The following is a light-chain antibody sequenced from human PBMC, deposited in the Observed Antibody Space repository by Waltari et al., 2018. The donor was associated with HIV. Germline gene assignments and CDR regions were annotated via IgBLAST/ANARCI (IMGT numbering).Light chain of an antibody. CDR2: AVS. J-gene: IGKJ4*01. Sequence: EIVMTQSPATLSVSLGERATLYCRASQSLSSKLAWYQKKPGQAPRLLIYAVSARATDIPARFSGSGSGAEFTLTISSLQPEDFAVYYCQQYNNWPPTFGGGTKVEIK. CDR1: QSLSSK. CDR3: QQYNNWPPT. V-gene: IGKV3-15*01.